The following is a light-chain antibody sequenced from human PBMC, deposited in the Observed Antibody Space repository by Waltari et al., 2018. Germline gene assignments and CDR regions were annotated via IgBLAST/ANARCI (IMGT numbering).Light chain of an antibody. CDR2: EDN. J-gene: IGLJ1*01. CDR1: SSDVGSYNL. Sequence: QSALTQPASVSGSPGQSITLSCTGTSSDVGSYNLVSWYQQHPGKAPKLMIGEDNKRPSGVSNRFSGSKSGNTASLTISGLQAEDEADYYCCSYAGSSTFVFGTGTRVTVL. CDR3: CSYAGSSTFV. V-gene: IGLV2-23*02.